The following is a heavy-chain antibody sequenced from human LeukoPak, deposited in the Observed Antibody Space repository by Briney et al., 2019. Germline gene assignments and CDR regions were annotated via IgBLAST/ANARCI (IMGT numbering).Heavy chain of an antibody. CDR1: GFTFSSYP. D-gene: IGHD2-15*01. Sequence: GGSLRPSCAASGFTFSSYPMSWVRQAPGKGLEWVSIISTDSTYTFYAHSVKGRFTISRDNSKDTLYLQVSSLRVEDTAVYFCAKGEGYCGGGTCYRYFDSWGQGTLVTVSS. V-gene: IGHV3-23*01. J-gene: IGHJ4*02. CDR3: AKGEGYCGGGTCYRYFDS. CDR2: ISTDSTYT.